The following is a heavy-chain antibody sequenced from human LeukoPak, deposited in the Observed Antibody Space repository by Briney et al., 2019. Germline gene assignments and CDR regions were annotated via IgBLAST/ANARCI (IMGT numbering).Heavy chain of an antibody. V-gene: IGHV3-23*01. CDR3: AKDITVGVGAWWGAFDI. J-gene: IGHJ3*02. D-gene: IGHD1-26*01. Sequence: GGSLRLSCAASGFTVSSNYMSWVRQAPGKGLEWVSLISGSGDATKYADSVMGRFTISRDNSKNTLYLQMNSLRAVDTALYYCAKDITVGVGAWWGAFDIWGQGTTVTVSS. CDR1: GFTVSSNY. CDR2: ISGSGDAT.